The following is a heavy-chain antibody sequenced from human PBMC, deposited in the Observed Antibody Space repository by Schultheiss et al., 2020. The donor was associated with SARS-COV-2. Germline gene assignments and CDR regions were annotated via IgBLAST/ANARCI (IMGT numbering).Heavy chain of an antibody. CDR3: AGLLWFGEEFDY. V-gene: IGHV3-53*01. D-gene: IGHD3-10*01. CDR1: GFTVSSNY. CDR2: IGTAGDP. J-gene: IGHJ4*02. Sequence: GGSLRLSCAASGFTVSSNYMSWVRQAPGKGLEWVSAIGTAGDPYYPDSVKGRFTISRDNSKNTLYIQMNSLRAEDTAVYYCAGLLWFGEEFDYWGQGTLVTVSS.